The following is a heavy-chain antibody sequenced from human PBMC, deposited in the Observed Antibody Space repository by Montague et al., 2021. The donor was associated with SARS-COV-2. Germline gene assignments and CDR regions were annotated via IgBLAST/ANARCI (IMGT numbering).Heavy chain of an antibody. CDR1: GFSLSTSGMR. J-gene: IGHJ4*02. D-gene: IGHD3-9*01. V-gene: IGHV2-70*04. CDR2: XXWDDDK. Sequence: PALVKPTQTLTLTCTFSGFSLSTSGMRASWIRQPPGKALEWLARXXWDDDKFYSTSLKTRLTISKDTSKNQVVLTMTNMDPVDTATYYCARSYYAILAAYYTPFDYWGQGTLVTVSS. CDR3: ARSYYAILAAYYTPFDY.